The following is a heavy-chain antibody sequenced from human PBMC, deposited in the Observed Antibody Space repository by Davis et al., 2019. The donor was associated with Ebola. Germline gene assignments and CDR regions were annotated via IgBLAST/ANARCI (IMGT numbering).Heavy chain of an antibody. D-gene: IGHD3-22*01. Sequence: PGGSLRLSCAASGFTFDDYGMSWVRQAPGKGLEWVSGINWNGGSTGYADSVKGRFTISRDNAKNSLYLQMNSLRAEDTALYHCARDLSIGNYYDSSGYPSDYGMDVWGQGTTVTVSS. CDR3: ARDLSIGNYYDSSGYPSDYGMDV. V-gene: IGHV3-20*01. CDR1: GFTFDDYG. J-gene: IGHJ6*02. CDR2: INWNGGST.